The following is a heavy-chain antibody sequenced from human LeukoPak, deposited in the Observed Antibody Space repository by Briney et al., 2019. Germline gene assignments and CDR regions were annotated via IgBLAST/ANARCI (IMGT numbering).Heavy chain of an antibody. D-gene: IGHD6-19*01. CDR3: ARGRYSSGWYYFDY. J-gene: IGHJ4*02. Sequence: SVKVSCKASGGTFSSYTISWVGQAPGQGLEWMGRIIPILGIANYAQKFQGRVTITADKSTSTAYMELSSLRSEDTAVYYCARGRYSSGWYYFDYWGQGTLVTVSS. CDR1: GGTFSSYT. V-gene: IGHV1-69*02. CDR2: IIPILGIA.